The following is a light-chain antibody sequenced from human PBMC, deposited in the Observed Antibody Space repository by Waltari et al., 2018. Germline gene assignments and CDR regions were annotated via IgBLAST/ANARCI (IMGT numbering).Light chain of an antibody. CDR1: GSNIRAGYD. CDR3: QSYDPSLSVV. J-gene: IGLJ2*01. V-gene: IGLV1-40*01. Sequence: QSVLTQPPSVSGAPGQRVAIPCTGSGSNIRAGYDVHWYQQHPGKAPKLLIYGVNNRPLGVPDRFSGSQFGTSASLAITGLQAEDEADYYCQSYDPSLSVVFGGGTKLTVL. CDR2: GVN.